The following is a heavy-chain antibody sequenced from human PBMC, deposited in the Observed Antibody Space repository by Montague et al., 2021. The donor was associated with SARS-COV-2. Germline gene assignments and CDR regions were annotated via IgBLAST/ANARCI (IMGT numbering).Heavy chain of an antibody. J-gene: IGHJ4*02. CDR3: VRIRYDILTGYQTLFDY. D-gene: IGHD3-9*01. Sequence: VKPTQTLTLTCTFSGFSLSTSGMCVSWIRQPPGKALEWLARIDWDDDKYYSTSLKTRLTISKDASKNQVVLTMTNMDPVDTATYYCVRIRYDILTGYQTLFDYWGQGTLVTVSS. V-gene: IGHV2-70*11. CDR2: IDWDDDK. CDR1: GFSLSTSGMC.